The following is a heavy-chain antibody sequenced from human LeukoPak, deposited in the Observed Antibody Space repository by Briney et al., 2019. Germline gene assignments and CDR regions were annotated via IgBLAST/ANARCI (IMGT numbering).Heavy chain of an antibody. D-gene: IGHD6-13*01. CDR3: ARLNGIAAAGTDWFDP. CDR1: GGSFSGYY. Sequence: SETLSLTCAVYGGSFSGYYWSWIRKPPGKGLEWIGEINHSGSTNYNPSLKSRVTISVDTSKTQFSLKLSSVTAADTAVYYCARLNGIAAAGTDWFDPWGQGTLVTVSS. J-gene: IGHJ5*02. V-gene: IGHV4-34*01. CDR2: INHSGST.